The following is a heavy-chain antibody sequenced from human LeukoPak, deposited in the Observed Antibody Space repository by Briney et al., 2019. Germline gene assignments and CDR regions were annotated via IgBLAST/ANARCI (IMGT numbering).Heavy chain of an antibody. D-gene: IGHD3-22*01. CDR2: ISDSGGST. CDR3: AKDGHSSGYSLDY. Sequence: GGSLRLSCAASGFTFSNYAMSGVRHATGKGLECVSTISDSGGSTYYPHPVKGRFTISRDNSKNTLYLQLNDRSTHDRALLYCAKDGHSSGYSLDYWGQGTLVTVSS. J-gene: IGHJ4*02. CDR1: GFTFSNYA. V-gene: IGHV3-23*01.